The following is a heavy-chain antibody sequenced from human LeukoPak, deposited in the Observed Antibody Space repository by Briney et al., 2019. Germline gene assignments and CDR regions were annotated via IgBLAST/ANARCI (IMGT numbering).Heavy chain of an antibody. J-gene: IGHJ4*02. D-gene: IGHD1-26*01. CDR1: GFTVIGNY. Sequence: PGGSLRLSCAASGFTVIGNYMSWVRQAPGKGLEWVSVIYSGGSTYYADSVKGRFTISRDNAKNSLYLQMNSLRAEDTAVYYCAREWDGGFDYWGQGTLVTVSS. CDR3: AREWDGGFDY. CDR2: IYSGGST. V-gene: IGHV3-66*01.